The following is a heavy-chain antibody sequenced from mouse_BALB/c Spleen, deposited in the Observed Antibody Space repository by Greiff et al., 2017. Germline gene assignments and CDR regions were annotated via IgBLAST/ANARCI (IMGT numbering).Heavy chain of an antibody. J-gene: IGHJ4*01. Sequence: EVQLQQSGAELVKPGASVKLSCTASGFNIKDTYMPWVKQRPEQGLEWIGRIDPANGNTKYDPKFQGKATITADTSSNTAYLQLSSLTSEDTAVYYCHYYGYDYAMDYWGQGTSVTVSS. V-gene: IGHV14-3*02. CDR2: IDPANGNT. CDR1: GFNIKDTY. D-gene: IGHD1-2*01. CDR3: HYYGYDYAMDY.